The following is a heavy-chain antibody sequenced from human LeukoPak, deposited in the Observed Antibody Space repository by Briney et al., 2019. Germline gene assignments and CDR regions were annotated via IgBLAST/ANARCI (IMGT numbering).Heavy chain of an antibody. CDR3: SRDLGYFGSGSYLGWFDP. Sequence: SETLPLTCTVSGGSISSSSYYWGWIRQPPGKGLEWIGTIYYSGSTYYNPSLKSRVTISVDTSKNLFSLKLSSVTAADTALYYCSRDLGYFGSGSYLGWFDPWGQGTLVTVSS. CDR2: IYYSGST. V-gene: IGHV4-39*02. D-gene: IGHD3-10*01. J-gene: IGHJ5*02. CDR1: GGSISSSSYY.